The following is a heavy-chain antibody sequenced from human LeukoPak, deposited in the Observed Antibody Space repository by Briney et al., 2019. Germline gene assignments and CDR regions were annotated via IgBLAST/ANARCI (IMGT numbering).Heavy chain of an antibody. D-gene: IGHD5-18*01. CDR1: GFTFSSYG. J-gene: IGHJ4*02. CDR2: IWYDGSNK. V-gene: IGHV3-33*06. Sequence: GGSLRLSCAASGFTFSSYGMHWVRQAPGKGLEWVAVIWYDGSNKYYADSVKGRFTISRDNSRNTVYLQINSLRAEDTAVYYCGKTTVGYSSGQKPAWPVDYWGQGTLVTVSS. CDR3: GKTTVGYSSGQKPAWPVDY.